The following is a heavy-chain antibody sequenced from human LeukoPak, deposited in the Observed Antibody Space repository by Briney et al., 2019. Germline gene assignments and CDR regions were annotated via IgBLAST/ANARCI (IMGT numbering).Heavy chain of an antibody. D-gene: IGHD5-12*01. V-gene: IGHV3-11*04. Sequence: PGGSLRLSCEASGFTFNDYYMSWIRQAPGKGLEWISYISSTDFRTYYAASVKGRFTISRDNAKNSLYLQMNSLRAEDTAVYYCARAPSGYDPYWGQGTLVTVSS. CDR1: GFTFNDYY. CDR2: ISSTDFRT. CDR3: ARAPSGYDPY. J-gene: IGHJ4*02.